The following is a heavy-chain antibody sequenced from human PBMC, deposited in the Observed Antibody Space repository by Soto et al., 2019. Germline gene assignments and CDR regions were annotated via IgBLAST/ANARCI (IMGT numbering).Heavy chain of an antibody. J-gene: IGHJ4*02. Sequence: EVQLLESGGGLVQPGRSLRLSCAASGFTFSSYAMSWVRQAPGKGLEWVSAISGSGGTTYYAASVKGRFTISRDHSKIPMSLQMNSLTAEDTAVSLCAKFFIGTGRSSGWAWPFHYWGQGTLVSFSS. CDR1: GFTFSSYA. CDR3: AKFFIGTGRSSGWAWPFHY. V-gene: IGHV3-23*01. D-gene: IGHD6-25*01. CDR2: ISGSGGTT.